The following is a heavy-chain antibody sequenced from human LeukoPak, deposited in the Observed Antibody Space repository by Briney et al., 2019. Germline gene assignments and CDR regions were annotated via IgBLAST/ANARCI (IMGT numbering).Heavy chain of an antibody. D-gene: IGHD3-22*01. J-gene: IGHJ4*02. Sequence: GGSLRLSCAASGFTFRNYAMSWVRQAPGKGLEWFSGISGSGGSTYYADSVKGRFPISRDNSKNTLYMEMNSLRAEDSAVYYCAKAYSSGYWDYFDYWGQGTLVTVSS. CDR2: ISGSGGST. CDR3: AKAYSSGYWDYFDY. CDR1: GFTFRNYA. V-gene: IGHV3-23*01.